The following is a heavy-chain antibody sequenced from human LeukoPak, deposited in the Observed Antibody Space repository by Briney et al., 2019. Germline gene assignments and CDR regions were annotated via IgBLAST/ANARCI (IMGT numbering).Heavy chain of an antibody. Sequence: GGSLRLSCAASGFTFSSYGMHWVRQAPGKGLEWVAVISYDGSNKYYADSVKGRFTISRDNSKNTLYLQMNSLRAEDTAMYYCANGAGTGGACDYWGQGTLVTVSS. CDR3: ANGAGTGGACDY. J-gene: IGHJ4*02. V-gene: IGHV3-30*18. D-gene: IGHD2-21*02. CDR2: ISYDGSNK. CDR1: GFTFSSYG.